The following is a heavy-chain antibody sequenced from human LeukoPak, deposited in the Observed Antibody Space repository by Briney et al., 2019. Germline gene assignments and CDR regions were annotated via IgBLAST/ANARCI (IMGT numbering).Heavy chain of an antibody. CDR2: IIPIFGTA. Sequence: ASVNVSFTASGGTFSIYAISWVRQAPGQGLEWMGGIIPIFGTANYAQKFQGRFTITADESTSTAYMELSSLRSEDTAVYYCARVSPGGDTPVWGQGTLVTVSS. V-gene: IGHV1-69*13. CDR1: GGTFSIYA. D-gene: IGHD3-16*01. J-gene: IGHJ4*02. CDR3: ARVSPGGDTPV.